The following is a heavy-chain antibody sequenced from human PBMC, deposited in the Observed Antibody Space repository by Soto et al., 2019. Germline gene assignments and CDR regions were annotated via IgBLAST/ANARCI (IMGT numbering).Heavy chain of an antibody. CDR2: VNPSGGHT. Sequence: QVQLVQSGAEVKKPGASVKVSCKASGDTFTDYYIHWVRQAPGQGLEWMGTVNPSGGHTTYAQHXLXXXTXXRDTSTRTPYMELTSLTSEDTAVYYCAGGGPVVVVTAALDLWGQGTLVPVSS. CDR1: GDTFTDYY. J-gene: IGHJ4*02. CDR3: AGGGPVVVVTAALDL. V-gene: IGHV1-46*01. D-gene: IGHD2-21*02.